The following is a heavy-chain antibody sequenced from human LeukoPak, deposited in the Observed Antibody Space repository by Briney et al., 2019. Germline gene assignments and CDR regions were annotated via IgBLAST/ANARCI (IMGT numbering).Heavy chain of an antibody. CDR2: IYYSGST. V-gene: IGHV4-59*01. J-gene: IGHJ3*02. CDR1: GGSISSYY. D-gene: IGHD5-24*01. CDR3: ARALMGDAFDI. Sequence: SETLSLTCTVSGGSISSYYWSWIRQPPGKGLEWIGYIYYSGSTNYNPSLKSRVTISVDTSKNQFSLTLSSVTAADTAVYYCARALMGDAFDIWGQGTMVTVCS.